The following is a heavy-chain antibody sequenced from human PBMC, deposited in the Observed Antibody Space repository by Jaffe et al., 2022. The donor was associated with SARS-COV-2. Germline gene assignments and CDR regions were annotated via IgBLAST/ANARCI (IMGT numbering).Heavy chain of an antibody. CDR1: GFTFSDYY. CDR2: ISGGTGTI. D-gene: IGHD1-26*01. V-gene: IGHV3-11*01. J-gene: IGHJ4*02. CDR3: ARDMYSGTYYPYFDY. Sequence: QVQLVESGGGLVKPGGSLRLSCAASGFTFSDYYMSWIRQAPGKGLEWVAYISGGTGTILYADSVKGRFTISRDNAKNSLYLQMNSLRAEDTAVYYCARDMYSGTYYPYFDYWGQGTLVTVSS.